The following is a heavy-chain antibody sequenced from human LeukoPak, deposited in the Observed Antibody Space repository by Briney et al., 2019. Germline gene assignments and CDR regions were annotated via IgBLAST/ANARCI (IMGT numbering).Heavy chain of an antibody. CDR2: INPNSGGT. J-gene: IGHJ5*02. Sequence: ASVKVSCKASGYTFTGYYMHWVRQAPGQGLEWMGWINPNSGGTNYAQKFQGRVTMTRDTSISTAYMELSRLRSDDTAVYYCARGARRAVAATNNWFAPWGQGTLVTVSS. V-gene: IGHV1-2*02. CDR1: GYTFTGYY. CDR3: ARGARRAVAATNNWFAP. D-gene: IGHD2-15*01.